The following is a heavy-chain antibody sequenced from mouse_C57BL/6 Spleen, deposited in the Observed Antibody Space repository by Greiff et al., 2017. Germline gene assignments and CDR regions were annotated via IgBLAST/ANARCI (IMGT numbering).Heavy chain of an antibody. J-gene: IGHJ3*01. CDR1: GYAFSSYW. CDR3: ATNYGSSSAWFAY. V-gene: IGHV1-80*01. Sequence: QVQLQQSGAELVKPGASVKISCKASGYAFSSYWMNWVKQRPGKGLEWIGQIYPGDGDTNYNGKFKGKATLTADKSSSTAYMQLSSLTSEDSAVYYCATNYGSSSAWFAYWGQGTLVTVSA. D-gene: IGHD1-1*01. CDR2: IYPGDGDT.